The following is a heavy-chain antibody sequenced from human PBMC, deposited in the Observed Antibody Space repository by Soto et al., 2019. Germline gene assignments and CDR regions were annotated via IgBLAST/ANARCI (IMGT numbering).Heavy chain of an antibody. J-gene: IGHJ6*02. V-gene: IGHV3-23*01. CDR1: GFTFSSYA. Sequence: EVQLLESGGGLVQPGGSLRLSCAASGFTFSSYAMSWVRQAPGKGLEWVSAISGSGGSTYYADSVKGRFTISRDNSKNTLYLQMNSLRAEDTAVYYCAKSYFLNTTPVTDYYYYYGMDVWGQGTTVTVSS. D-gene: IGHD1-1*01. CDR3: AKSYFLNTTPVTDYYYYYGMDV. CDR2: ISGSGGST.